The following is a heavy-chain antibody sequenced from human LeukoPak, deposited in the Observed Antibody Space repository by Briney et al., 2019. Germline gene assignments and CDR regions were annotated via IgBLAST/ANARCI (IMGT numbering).Heavy chain of an antibody. Sequence: GGSLRLSCAASGFSFSDYYMSWIRQAPGKGLEWVSFISGSGSTTYADSVRGRFTVSRDNPKNSLYLQMNSLRADDTAVYYCARDSSPRYSGYDWVFWGRGTLVTVSS. D-gene: IGHD5-12*01. CDR3: ARDSSPRYSGYDWVF. J-gene: IGHJ4*02. CDR2: ISGSGSTT. V-gene: IGHV3-11*04. CDR1: GFSFSDYY.